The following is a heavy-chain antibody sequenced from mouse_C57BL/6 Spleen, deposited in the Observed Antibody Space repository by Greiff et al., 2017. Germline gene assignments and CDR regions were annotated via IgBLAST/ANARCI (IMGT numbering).Heavy chain of an antibody. CDR3: ARQDYYGSSDWYFDV. D-gene: IGHD1-1*01. CDR2: ISSGGSYT. Sequence: DVMLVESGGDLVKPGGSLKLSCAASGFTFSSYGMSWVRQTPDKRLEWVATISSGGSYTYYPDSVKGRFTISRDNAKNTLYLQMSSLKSEDTAMYYCARQDYYGSSDWYFDVWGTGTTVTVSS. CDR1: GFTFSSYG. J-gene: IGHJ1*03. V-gene: IGHV5-6*02.